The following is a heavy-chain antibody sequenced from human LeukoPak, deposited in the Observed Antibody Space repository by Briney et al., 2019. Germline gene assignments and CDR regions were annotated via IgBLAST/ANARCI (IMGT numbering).Heavy chain of an antibody. CDR2: IYSGGST. CDR3: ARGCSSSWYFNWFDP. V-gene: IGHV3-66*01. CDR1: GFTVSSNY. J-gene: IGHJ5*02. Sequence: GGSLRLSCAASGFTVSSNYMSWVRQAPGKGLEWVSVIYSGGSTYYADSVKGRFTISRDNSKNTLYLQMNSLRAEDTAVYYCARGCSSSWYFNWFDPWGQGTLVTVSS. D-gene: IGHD6-13*01.